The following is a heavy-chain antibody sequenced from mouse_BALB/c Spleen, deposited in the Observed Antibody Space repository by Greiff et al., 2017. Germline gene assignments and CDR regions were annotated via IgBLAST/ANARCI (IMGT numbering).Heavy chain of an antibody. CDR3: ARRGWSLSGAMDY. D-gene: IGHD2-3*01. Sequence: EVKLVESGGDLVKPGGSLKLSCAASGFTFSSYGMSWVRQTPDKRLEWVATISSGGSYTYYPDSVKGRFTISRDNAKNTLYLQMSSLKSEDTAMYYCARRGWSLSGAMDYWGQGTSVTGSS. CDR2: ISSGGSYT. V-gene: IGHV5-6*02. J-gene: IGHJ4*01. CDR1: GFTFSSYG.